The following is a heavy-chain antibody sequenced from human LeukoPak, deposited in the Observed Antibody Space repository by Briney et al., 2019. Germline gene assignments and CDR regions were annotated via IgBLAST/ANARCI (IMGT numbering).Heavy chain of an antibody. Sequence: ASVKVSCKASGYTFTSYAMHWVRQAPGQRLEWMGWINAGNGNTKYSQEFQGRVTITADKSTSTAYMELSSLRSEDTAVYYCARDGYSYGYVGYYYYYMDVWGKGTTVTVSS. V-gene: IGHV1-3*03. D-gene: IGHD5-18*01. J-gene: IGHJ6*03. CDR3: ARDGYSYGYVGYYYYYMDV. CDR1: GYTFTSYA. CDR2: INAGNGNT.